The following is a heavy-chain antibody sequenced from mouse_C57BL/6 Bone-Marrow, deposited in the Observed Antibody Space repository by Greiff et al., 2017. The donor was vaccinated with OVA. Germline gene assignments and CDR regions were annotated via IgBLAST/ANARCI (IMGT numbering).Heavy chain of an antibody. CDR1: GFSLTSYG. Sequence: VQRVESGPGLVQPSQSLSITCTVSGFSLTSYGVHWVRQSPGKGLEWLGVIWNGGSTDYNAAFISRLSISKDNSKSQVFFKMNSLQADDTAIYYCARVYFDYWGQGTTLTVSS. V-gene: IGHV2-2*01. J-gene: IGHJ2*01. CDR3: ARVYFDY. CDR2: IWNGGST.